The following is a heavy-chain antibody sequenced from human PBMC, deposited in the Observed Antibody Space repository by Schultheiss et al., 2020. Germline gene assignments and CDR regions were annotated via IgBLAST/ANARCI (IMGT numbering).Heavy chain of an antibody. Sequence: SETLSLTCTVSGGSISSYYWSWIRQPPGKGLEWIGYIYYSGSTNYNPSLKSRVTISVDTSKNQFSLKLSSVTAADTAVYYCARHRLGIAALPPDYWGQGTLVTVSS. CDR2: IYYSGST. V-gene: IGHV4-59*08. CDR1: GGSISSYY. CDR3: ARHRLGIAALPPDY. D-gene: IGHD6-6*01. J-gene: IGHJ4*02.